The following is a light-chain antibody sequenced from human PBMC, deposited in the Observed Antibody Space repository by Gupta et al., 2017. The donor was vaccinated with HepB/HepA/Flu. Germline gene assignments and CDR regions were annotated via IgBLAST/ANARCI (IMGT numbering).Light chain of an antibody. CDR2: GAS. Sequence: EIVMTQSPGTLSVSPGERATLSCRASQSVSSNLAWYQQKPGQAPRLLIYGASTRATGIPARFSGSGSGTEFTLTISSRQSEDFEVYYCQQENYWPFTFGHGTXVDIK. CDR1: QSVSSN. CDR3: QQENYWPFT. V-gene: IGKV3-15*01. J-gene: IGKJ3*01.